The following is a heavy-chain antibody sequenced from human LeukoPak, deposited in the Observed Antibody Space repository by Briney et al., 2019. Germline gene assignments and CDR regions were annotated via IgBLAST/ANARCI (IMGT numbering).Heavy chain of an antibody. D-gene: IGHD6-6*01. J-gene: IGHJ4*02. CDR3: ARGYSSSSNYLDC. CDR2: ISSTSDTI. Sequence: GGSLRLSCAASGFTFSSYSMNWVRQAPGKGLEWVSYISSTSDTIYYADSVRGRFTISRDNAKNSLYLQMDSLRAEDTATYYCARGYSSSSNYLDCWGQGTLVTVSS. CDR1: GFTFSSYS. V-gene: IGHV3-48*04.